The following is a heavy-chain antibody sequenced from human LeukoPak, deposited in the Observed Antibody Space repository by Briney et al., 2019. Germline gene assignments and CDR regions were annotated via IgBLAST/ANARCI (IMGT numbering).Heavy chain of an antibody. D-gene: IGHD6-13*01. V-gene: IGHV4-38-2*02. CDR1: GYSISSGYY. Sequence: PSETLSLTCTVSGYSISSGYYWGWIRQPPGKGLEWIGSIYHSGSTYYNPSLKSRVTISVDTSKNQFSLKLSSVTAADTAVYYCARVYNFGSSWYGVGDDWFDPWGQGTLVTVSS. CDR3: ARVYNFGSSWYGVGDDWFDP. CDR2: IYHSGST. J-gene: IGHJ5*02.